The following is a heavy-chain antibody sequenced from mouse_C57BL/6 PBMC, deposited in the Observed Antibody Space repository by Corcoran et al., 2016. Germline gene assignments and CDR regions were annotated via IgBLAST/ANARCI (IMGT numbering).Heavy chain of an antibody. Sequence: QIQLVQSGPELKKPGETVKISCKASGYTFTTYGMSWVKQAPGKGLKWMGWINNSYGLPTYADDFKGRFAFSLATSASTAYLQINNLKNEDTATYFWATRSSDPQLGFAYGGQGTLVTVSA. CDR1: GYTFTTYG. CDR2: INNSYGLP. J-gene: IGHJ3*01. D-gene: IGHD4-1*02. CDR3: ATRSSDPQLGFAY. V-gene: IGHV9-3*01.